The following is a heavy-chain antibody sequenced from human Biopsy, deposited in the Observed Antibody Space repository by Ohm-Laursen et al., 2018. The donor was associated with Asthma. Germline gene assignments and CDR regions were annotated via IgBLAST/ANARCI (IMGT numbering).Heavy chain of an antibody. CDR2: IYSGGTS. V-gene: IGHV3-53*01. J-gene: IGHJ4*02. D-gene: IGHD2-2*01. CDR1: GFAVSRDH. Sequence: SLRLSCAASGFAVSRDHMFWVRQAPGKGLEWVSAIYSGGTSQTADSVRGRFTISRDYSKNTLYLQMHSLRAEDTAVYYCARGSSSNWSHYYFDYWGQGTLVTVSS. CDR3: ARGSSSNWSHYYFDY.